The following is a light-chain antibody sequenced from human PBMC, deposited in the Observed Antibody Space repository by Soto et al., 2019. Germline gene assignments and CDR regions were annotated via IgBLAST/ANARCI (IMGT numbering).Light chain of an antibody. J-gene: IGKJ1*01. V-gene: IGKV3-11*01. CDR2: DAS. CDR3: QRYDSFRT. CDR1: QSVSSY. Sequence: EIVLTQSPATLALSPGERATLSCRASQSVSSYLAWYQQKPGQAPRLLIYDASNRATGIPDRFSGSGSGTDFTLPISRLEPEDFAMYYCQRYDSFRTFGQGTKVDIK.